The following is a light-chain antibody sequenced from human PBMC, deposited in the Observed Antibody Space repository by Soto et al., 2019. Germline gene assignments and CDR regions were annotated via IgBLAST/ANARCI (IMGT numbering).Light chain of an antibody. Sequence: QSALNQPPSVSASAGQSVAISCTGTSSDVGSYNRVSWYQQPPGAAPKLMIYEVSNRPSGVPDRFSGSKSGNTASLTISGLQAEDEADYYCNSYTGSSTYVFGTGTKVTVL. V-gene: IGLV2-18*02. J-gene: IGLJ1*01. CDR1: SSDVGSYNR. CDR3: NSYTGSSTYV. CDR2: EVS.